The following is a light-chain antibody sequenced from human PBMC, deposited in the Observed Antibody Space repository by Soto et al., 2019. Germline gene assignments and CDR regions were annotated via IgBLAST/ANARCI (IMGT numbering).Light chain of an antibody. Sequence: DSQMTQSPSTLSASVGDRVTITCRASQSISIWLAWYQQKPGKAPKILIYKASSLESGVPSRFSGSGSGTDFTLTISRLEPEDFAVYYCQQYDSSPKPFGQVTKVDIK. CDR1: QSISIW. CDR3: QQYDSSPKP. J-gene: IGKJ1*01. V-gene: IGKV1-5*03. CDR2: KAS.